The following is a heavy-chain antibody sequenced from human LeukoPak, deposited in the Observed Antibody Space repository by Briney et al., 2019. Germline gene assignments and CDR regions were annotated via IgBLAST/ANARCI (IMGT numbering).Heavy chain of an antibody. D-gene: IGHD2-2*02. CDR1: GFTFSSYW. CDR3: ARVIGRTYLIDY. J-gene: IGHJ4*02. CDR2: IYSGGST. V-gene: IGHV3-66*01. Sequence: GGSLRLSCAASGFTFSSYWMHWVRQAPGKGLEWVSVIYSGGSTYYADSVKGRFTISRDNSKNTLYLQMNSLRAEDTAVYYCARVIGRTYLIDYWGQGTLVTVSS.